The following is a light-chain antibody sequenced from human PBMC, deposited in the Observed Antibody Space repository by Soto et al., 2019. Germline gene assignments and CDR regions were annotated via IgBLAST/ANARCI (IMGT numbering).Light chain of an antibody. J-gene: IGLJ1*01. CDR2: EVN. CDR1: SSDIGGYDY. V-gene: IGLV2-8*01. Sequence: QSLLTQPPSASGSPGQSVTISCTGTSSDIGGYDYVSWYQQHPGKAPELIIYEVNKRPSGVPDRFSGSKSGNTASLTVSGLQAEDEADYYCNSYSGSNNFVVFGTGTKVTVL. CDR3: NSYSGSNNFVV.